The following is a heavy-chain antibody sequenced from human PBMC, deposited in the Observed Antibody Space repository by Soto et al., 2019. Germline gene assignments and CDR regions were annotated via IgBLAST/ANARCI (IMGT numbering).Heavy chain of an antibody. V-gene: IGHV4-30-4*01. Sequence: SETLSLTCTVSGGSISSGDYYWSWIRQPPGKGLEWIGYIYYSGSTYYNPSLKSRVTISVDTSKNQFSLKLSSVTAADTAVYYCAAVLRFLAYAFDIWGQGTMVTVS. CDR3: AAVLRFLAYAFDI. J-gene: IGHJ3*02. CDR1: GGSISSGDYY. D-gene: IGHD3-3*01. CDR2: IYYSGST.